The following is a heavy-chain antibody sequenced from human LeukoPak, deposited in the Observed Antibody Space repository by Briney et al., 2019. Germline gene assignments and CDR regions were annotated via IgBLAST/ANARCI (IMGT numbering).Heavy chain of an antibody. D-gene: IGHD1-14*01. J-gene: IGHJ3*02. CDR3: AREAGPYAFDI. Sequence: GGSLRLSCAASGFTFSSYSMNWVRQAPGKGLEWVSSISSSSSYIYYADSVKGRFTISRDNAKNSLYLQMNSLRAEDTALYYCAREAGPYAFDIWGQGTMVTVSS. CDR2: ISSSSSYI. V-gene: IGHV3-21*04. CDR1: GFTFSSYS.